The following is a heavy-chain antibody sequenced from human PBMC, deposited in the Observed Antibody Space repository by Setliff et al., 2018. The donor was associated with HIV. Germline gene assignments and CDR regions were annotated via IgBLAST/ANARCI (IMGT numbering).Heavy chain of an antibody. Sequence: SETLSLTCAVSGYSITTGYQWGWIRQSPGKGPEWIGSIHHSGTTYYNPSLRGRATVSEDTSRHQFSLKLTSVTADDTGIYYCARGPPFAYWGQGLLVTVSS. CDR3: ARGPPFAY. CDR2: IHHSGTT. J-gene: IGHJ4*02. V-gene: IGHV4-38-2*01. CDR1: GYSITTGYQ.